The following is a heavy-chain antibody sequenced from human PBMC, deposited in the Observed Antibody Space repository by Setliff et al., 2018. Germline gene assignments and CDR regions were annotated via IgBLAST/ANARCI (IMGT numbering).Heavy chain of an antibody. Sequence: GASVKVSCKASGYTFTSYAMHWVRQAPGQRLEWMGWINAGNGNTKYSQKFQGRVTITRDTSASTAYMELSSLRSEDTAVYYCARVPVVGATKLYWFDPWGQGILVTVSS. J-gene: IGHJ5*02. CDR3: ARVPVVGATKLYWFDP. D-gene: IGHD1-26*01. CDR2: INAGNGNT. V-gene: IGHV1-3*01. CDR1: GYTFTSYA.